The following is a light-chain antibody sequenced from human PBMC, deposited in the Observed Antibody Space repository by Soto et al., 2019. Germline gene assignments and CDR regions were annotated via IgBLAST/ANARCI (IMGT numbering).Light chain of an antibody. CDR3: SSYTRSRTLG. CDR2: DVS. CDR1: SSDVGGYNY. Sequence: QSVLTQPASVSGSPGQSITISCTGTSSDVGGYNYVSWYQQHPVKAPKLMIYDVSNRPSGVSNRFSGSKSGNTASLTISGLQAEDEEDYYCSSYTRSRTLGFGTGTKLTVL. J-gene: IGLJ1*01. V-gene: IGLV2-14*01.